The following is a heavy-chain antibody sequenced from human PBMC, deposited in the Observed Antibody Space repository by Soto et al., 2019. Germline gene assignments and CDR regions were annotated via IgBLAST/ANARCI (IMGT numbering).Heavy chain of an antibody. J-gene: IGHJ6*02. CDR2: ISYSGST. Sequence: ETLSLTCTVSGGSISSYYWTWIRQPPGKGLECIGYISYSGSTNYNSSLKSRVTISVDTSKNQFSLKLSSVTTADTAVYYCARLSTYYYYGMDVWGQGTTVTVSS. CDR1: GGSISSYY. CDR3: ARLSTYYYYGMDV. V-gene: IGHV4-59*08.